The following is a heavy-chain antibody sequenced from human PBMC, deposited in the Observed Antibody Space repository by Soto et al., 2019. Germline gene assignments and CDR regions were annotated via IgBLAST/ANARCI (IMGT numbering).Heavy chain of an antibody. Sequence: SVKVSCKASGGSLSTNPTSWVRQAPGQGLEWMGGTGSGTGPGNHAQKFQGRLTVTADKSTSTVYMELTNLSSEDTAVYYCARRDSGGFYRFFDSWGQGTLVTVSS. V-gene: IGHV1-69*06. CDR2: TGSGTGPG. D-gene: IGHD2-15*01. CDR1: GGSLSTNP. J-gene: IGHJ4*02. CDR3: ARRDSGGFYRFFDS.